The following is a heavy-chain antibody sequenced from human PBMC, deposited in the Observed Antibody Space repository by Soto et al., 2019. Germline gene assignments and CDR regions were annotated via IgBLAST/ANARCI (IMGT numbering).Heavy chain of an antibody. J-gene: IGHJ3*02. D-gene: IGHD5-12*01. CDR2: MNTNSGNT. Sequence: ASVKVSCKASGYTFTSYNVNWARQATGQGLEWMGWMNTNSGNTGYAQKFQGRVTLTRNTSISTAYMEVSSLRFEDTAVYYCARASSGYGFDAFDMWGKGTMVTVS. CDR3: ARASSGYGFDAFDM. CDR1: GYTFTSYN. V-gene: IGHV1-8*01.